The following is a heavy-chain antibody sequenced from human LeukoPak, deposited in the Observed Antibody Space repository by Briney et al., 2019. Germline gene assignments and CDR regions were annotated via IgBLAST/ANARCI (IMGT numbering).Heavy chain of an antibody. Sequence: PSETLSLTCTVSGGSVSSGHYYWSWIRQPPGKGLEWIGYIYNSESTNYNPSLKSRFTIPVDTSKNQFSLKLSSVTAADTAVYYCARGRRDGYNYGIVDYWGQGTLVTVSS. CDR1: GGSVSSGHYY. CDR3: ARGRRDGYNYGIVDY. D-gene: IGHD5-24*01. J-gene: IGHJ4*02. CDR2: IYNSEST. V-gene: IGHV4-61*01.